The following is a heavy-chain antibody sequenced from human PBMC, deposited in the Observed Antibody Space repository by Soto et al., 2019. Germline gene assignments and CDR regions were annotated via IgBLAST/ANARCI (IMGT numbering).Heavy chain of an antibody. CDR2: INSDGSST. D-gene: IGHD5-18*01. Sequence: GGSLRLSCAASGFTFSSYWMHWVRQAPGKGLVWVSRINSDGSSTSYADSVKGRFTISRDNAKNTLYLQMNSLRAEDTAVYYCARVRREHLWLLGLYDDWGQGTLVPVSS. CDR3: ARVRREHLWLLGLYDD. J-gene: IGHJ4*02. V-gene: IGHV3-74*01. CDR1: GFTFSSYW.